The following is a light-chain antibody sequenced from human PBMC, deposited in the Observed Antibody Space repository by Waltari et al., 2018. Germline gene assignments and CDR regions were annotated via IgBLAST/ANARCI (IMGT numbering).Light chain of an antibody. CDR2: KVS. J-gene: IGKJ1*01. CDR1: QSLVFDDGNTF. Sequence: DVVMTQSPLSLPVTLGQPASISCTSSQSLVFDDGNTFLNWFQQRPGQPPGRLIYKVSVRDDGGPDRFSGSGSGTDFTLQISRVEAEDVGVYYCMQGTHWPRTLGQGTKVEIK. CDR3: MQGTHWPRT. V-gene: IGKV2-30*01.